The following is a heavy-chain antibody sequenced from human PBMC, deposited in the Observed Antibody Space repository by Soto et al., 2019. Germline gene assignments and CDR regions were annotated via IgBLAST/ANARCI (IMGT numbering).Heavy chain of an antibody. V-gene: IGHV1-18*04. CDR2: ISAYNGNT. J-gene: IGHJ3*02. CDR3: ARDGLDSGSYYDAFDI. D-gene: IGHD1-26*01. Sequence: ASVKVSCKASGYTFTSYGISWVRQATGQGLEWMGWISAYNGNTNYAQKLQGRVTMTTDTSTSTAYMELRSLRSDDTAVYYCARDGLDSGSYYDAFDIWGQGTMVTVS. CDR1: GYTFTSYG.